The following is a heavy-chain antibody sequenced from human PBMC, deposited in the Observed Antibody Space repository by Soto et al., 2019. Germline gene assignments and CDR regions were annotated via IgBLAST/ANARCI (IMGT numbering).Heavy chain of an antibody. CDR3: ARDSSSSSCLDY. Sequence: QVQLVQSGAEVKKPGASVKVSCKASGYTFTSYYMHWVRQAPGQGLEWMGIINPSGGSTSYAQKFQGRVTMTRDTSTSTVYMELRSLRSDVTAVYYCARDSSSSSCLDYWGQGTLATVSS. CDR2: INPSGGST. J-gene: IGHJ4*02. CDR1: GYTFTSYY. V-gene: IGHV1-46*03. D-gene: IGHD6-6*01.